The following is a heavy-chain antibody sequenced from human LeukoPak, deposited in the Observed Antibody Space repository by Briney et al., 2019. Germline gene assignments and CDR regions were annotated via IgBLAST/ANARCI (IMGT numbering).Heavy chain of an antibody. D-gene: IGHD3-10*01. Sequence: PSETLSLTCAVYGGSFRGYYWSWIRQPPGKGLEWIGEINHSGSTNYNPSLKSRVTISVDTSKNQFSLKLSSVTAADTAVYYCARVLEYGSGSHDYWGQGTLVTVSS. J-gene: IGHJ4*02. CDR3: ARVLEYGSGSHDY. V-gene: IGHV4-34*01. CDR2: INHSGST. CDR1: GGSFRGYY.